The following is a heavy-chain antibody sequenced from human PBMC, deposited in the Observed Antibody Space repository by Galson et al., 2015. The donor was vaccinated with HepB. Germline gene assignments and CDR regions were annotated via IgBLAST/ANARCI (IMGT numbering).Heavy chain of an antibody. D-gene: IGHD5-24*01. CDR2: INPNSGGT. V-gene: IGHV1-2*02. CDR1: GYTFTDYY. J-gene: IGHJ4*02. CDR3: AKYDGYNNYFDL. Sequence: SVKVSCKASGYTFTDYYIHWVRQAPGQGLEWMGWINPNSGGTNYAQKFQGRVTVTRDTSISTAYMELSRLTSDDTALYYCAKYDGYNNYFDLWGQGTLITVSS.